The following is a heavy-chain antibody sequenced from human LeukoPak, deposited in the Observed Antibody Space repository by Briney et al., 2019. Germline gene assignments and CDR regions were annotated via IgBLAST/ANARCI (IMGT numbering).Heavy chain of an antibody. V-gene: IGHV4-39*07. D-gene: IGHD6-13*01. CDR2: IYYSGGT. CDR1: GGSISSSSYY. CDR3: ARVEKYTCSGPTDP. Sequence: SETLSLTCTVSGGSISSSSYYWGWFRQPPGKGLEWIGSIYYSGGTYYNPSLKSRVTISVDTSKNQFSLKLSSVTAADTAVYYCARVEKYTCSGPTDPWGQGTLVTVSS. J-gene: IGHJ5*02.